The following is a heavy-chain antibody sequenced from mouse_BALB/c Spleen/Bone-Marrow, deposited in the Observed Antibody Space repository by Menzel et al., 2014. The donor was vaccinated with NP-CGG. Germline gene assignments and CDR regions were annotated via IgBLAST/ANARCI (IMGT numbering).Heavy chain of an antibody. CDR1: GYTFXSYW. Sequence: QVQLQQSGAELMKPGASVKISCKATGYTFXSYWIEWVKQRPGHGLEWIGEILPGSGSTNYNEKFKGKATSTADTSSNTAYMQLSSLTSEDSAVYYCARNGNYPAWFAYWGQGTLVTVSA. V-gene: IGHV1-9*01. D-gene: IGHD2-1*01. CDR3: ARNGNYPAWFAY. J-gene: IGHJ3*01. CDR2: ILPGSGST.